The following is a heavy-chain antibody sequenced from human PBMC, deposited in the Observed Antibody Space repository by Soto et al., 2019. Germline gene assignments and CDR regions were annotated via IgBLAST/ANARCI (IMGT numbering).Heavy chain of an antibody. CDR2: INPSGGST. CDR1: GYTFTSYY. Sequence: ASVKVSCKASGYTFTSYYMHWVRQAPGQGLEWMGIINPSGGSTSYAQKFQGRVTMTRDTSTSTVYMELSSLRSEDTAVYYCARDYCSSTSCYTNYFDYWGQGTLVTVSS. D-gene: IGHD2-2*02. CDR3: ARDYCSSTSCYTNYFDY. V-gene: IGHV1-46*03. J-gene: IGHJ4*02.